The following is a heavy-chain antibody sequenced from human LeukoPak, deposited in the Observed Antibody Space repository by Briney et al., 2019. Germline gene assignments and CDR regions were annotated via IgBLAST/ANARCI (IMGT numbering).Heavy chain of an antibody. CDR1: GGSISSYY. D-gene: IGHD2-15*01. J-gene: IGHJ5*02. Sequence: SETLSLTCTVSGGSISSYYWSWIRQPPGKGLEWIGYIYYSGSTNYNSSLKSRVTISVDTSKNQFSLKLSSVTAADTAVYYCARSTYCSGGSCSHNWFDPWGQGTLVTVSS. CDR2: IYYSGST. CDR3: ARSTYCSGGSCSHNWFDP. V-gene: IGHV4-59*12.